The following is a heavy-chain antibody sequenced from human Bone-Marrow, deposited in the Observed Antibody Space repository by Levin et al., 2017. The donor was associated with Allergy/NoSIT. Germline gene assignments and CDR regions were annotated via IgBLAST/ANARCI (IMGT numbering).Heavy chain of an antibody. CDR3: TVSEDVDTMEDAFDI. J-gene: IGHJ3*02. Sequence: SETLSLTCTVSGGSISSSSYYWGWIRQPPGKGLEWIGSIYYSGSTYYNPSLKSRVTISVDTSKNQFSLKLSSVTAADTAVYYCTVSEDVDTMEDAFDIWGQGTMVTVSS. CDR1: GGSISSSSYY. D-gene: IGHD5-18*01. CDR2: IYYSGST. V-gene: IGHV4-39*01.